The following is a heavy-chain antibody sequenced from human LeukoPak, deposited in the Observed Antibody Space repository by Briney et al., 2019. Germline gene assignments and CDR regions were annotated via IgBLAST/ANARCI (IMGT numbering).Heavy chain of an antibody. CDR1: GFTFSSYA. D-gene: IGHD2-15*01. J-gene: IGHJ2*01. CDR2: ISYDGSNK. V-gene: IGHV3-30-3*01. Sequence: GGSLRLSCAASGFTFSSYAMHWVRQAPGKGLEWVAVISYDGSNKYYADPVKGRFTISRDNSKNTLYLQMNSLRAEDTAVYYCARSRTTQGYFDLWGRGTLVTVSS. CDR3: ARSRTTQGYFDL.